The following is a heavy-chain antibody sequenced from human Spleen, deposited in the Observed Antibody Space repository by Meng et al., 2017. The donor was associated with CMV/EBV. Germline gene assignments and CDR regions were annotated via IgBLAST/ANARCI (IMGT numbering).Heavy chain of an antibody. CDR2: IYGGGST. CDR3: ASGMVRGVIIIGYFDY. CDR1: AFTGSSNY. Sequence: GESLKISWAASAFTGSSNYMSGVRQAPGKGLEWVSVIYGGGSTYYVESVKGRFTISRDNSKNTVYLHMNNLRAEDTAVYYCASGMVRGVIIIGYFDYWGQGTLVTVSS. V-gene: IGHV3-66*02. D-gene: IGHD3-10*01. J-gene: IGHJ4*02.